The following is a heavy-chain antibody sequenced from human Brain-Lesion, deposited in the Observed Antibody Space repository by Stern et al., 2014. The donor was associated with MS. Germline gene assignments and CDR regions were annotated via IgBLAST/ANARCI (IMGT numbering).Heavy chain of an antibody. CDR3: ATDRDDFRSGYSAPTKGYGLDV. CDR1: GYTLTELS. V-gene: IGHV1-24*01. CDR2: FEPEDGET. J-gene: IGHJ6*02. D-gene: IGHD3-3*01. Sequence: QVQLVQSGAEVKKPGASVKVSCKVSGYTLTELSMHWVRQAPGKGLEWMGGFEPEDGETIYEQKFQGRVTMTEDTSTDTAYMELSSLRSEDTAVYYCATDRDDFRSGYSAPTKGYGLDVWGQGTTVTVTS.